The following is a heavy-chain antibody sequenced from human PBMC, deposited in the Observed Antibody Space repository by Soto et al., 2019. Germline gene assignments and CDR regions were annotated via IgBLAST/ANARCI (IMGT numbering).Heavy chain of an antibody. Sequence: QVQLMQSGAEVTKPGASVRLSCKTSGYSFTSYGLSWVRQAPGQGLEWMGWTVAGSGNRIYAQKFQDRINMNTDTSTNTGYMEPRSLRSDDSALYSCARVAGYGSGSRRFDNWGQGTLVTVSS. CDR1: GYSFTSYG. J-gene: IGHJ4*02. CDR2: TVAGSGNR. D-gene: IGHD3-10*01. CDR3: ARVAGYGSGSRRFDN. V-gene: IGHV1-18*01.